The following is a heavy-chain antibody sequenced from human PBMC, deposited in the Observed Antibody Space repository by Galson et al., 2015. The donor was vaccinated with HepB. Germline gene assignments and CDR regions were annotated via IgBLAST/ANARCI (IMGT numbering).Heavy chain of an antibody. J-gene: IGHJ6*02. Sequence: SLRLSCAASGFTFSSYSMNWVRQAPGKGLEWVSSISSSSSYIYYADSVKGRFTISRDNAKNSLYLQMNSLRAEDTAVYYCARGGIAVAGTGYYYYYGMDVWGQGTTVTVSS. CDR1: GFTFSSYS. D-gene: IGHD6-19*01. CDR3: ARGGIAVAGTGYYYYYGMDV. CDR2: ISSSSSYI. V-gene: IGHV3-21*01.